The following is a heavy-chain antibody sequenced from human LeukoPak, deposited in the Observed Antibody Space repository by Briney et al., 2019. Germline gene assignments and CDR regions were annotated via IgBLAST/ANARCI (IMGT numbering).Heavy chain of an antibody. V-gene: IGHV4-34*01. CDR3: ARVSVSRYCSGGSCYSYYYYGMDV. CDR1: GGSFSGYY. J-gene: IGHJ6*04. Sequence: SETLSLTCAVYGGSFSGYYWSWIRQPPGKGQEWIGEINQSGSTNYNPSLKSRVTISVDTSKNQFSLKLSSVTAADTAAYYCARVSVSRYCSGGSCYSYYYYGMDVWGKGTTVTVSS. CDR2: INQSGST. D-gene: IGHD2-15*01.